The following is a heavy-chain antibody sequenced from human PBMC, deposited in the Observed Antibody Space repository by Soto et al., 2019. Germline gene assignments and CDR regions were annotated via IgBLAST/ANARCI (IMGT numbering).Heavy chain of an antibody. Sequence: ASVQVSCKSSGYTFTRYGISWVRQAPGQGLEWMGWISSYNGNTNYAQKLHGRVTMTADTSTSTAYMELRSLRSDDTPVYYSARAYSQGASIWVLGRHCYSYYGMDVWGQGTTVTVSS. V-gene: IGHV1-18*01. CDR3: ARAYSQGASIWVLGRHCYSYYGMDV. CDR1: GYTFTRYG. CDR2: ISSYNGNT. J-gene: IGHJ6*02. D-gene: IGHD1-26*01.